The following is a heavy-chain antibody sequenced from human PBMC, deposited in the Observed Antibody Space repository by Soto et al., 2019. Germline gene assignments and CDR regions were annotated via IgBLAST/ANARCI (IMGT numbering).Heavy chain of an antibody. D-gene: IGHD3-22*01. V-gene: IGHV3-21*01. CDR1: GFTFSSYS. Sequence: GGSLRLSCAASGFTFSSYSMNWVRQAPGKGLEWVSSISSSSSYIYYADSVRGRFTISRDNAKNSLYLQMNSLRAEDTAVYYCARATYYYDSSGYSEPDYWGQGTLVTVSS. CDR3: ARATYYYDSSGYSEPDY. CDR2: ISSSSSYI. J-gene: IGHJ4*02.